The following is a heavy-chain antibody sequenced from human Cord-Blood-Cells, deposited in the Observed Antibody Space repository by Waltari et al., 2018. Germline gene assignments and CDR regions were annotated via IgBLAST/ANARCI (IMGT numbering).Heavy chain of an antibody. V-gene: IGHV3-30-3*01. J-gene: IGHJ4*02. D-gene: IGHD5-12*01. CDR3: ARVATIYYFDY. CDR2: ISCDGSNK. CDR1: GFTFRSYA. Sequence: QVQLVESGGGGVQPGRSLRLPCAAPGFTFRSYAMPWGRQAPGRGLEWVAVISCDGSNKDDAGAVKGRFTISRDNSKNTLYLQMNSLRAEDTAVYYCARVATIYYFDYWGQGTLVTVSS.